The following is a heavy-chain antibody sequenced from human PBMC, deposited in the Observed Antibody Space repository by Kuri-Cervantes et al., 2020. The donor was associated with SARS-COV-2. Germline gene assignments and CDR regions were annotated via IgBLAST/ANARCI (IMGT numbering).Heavy chain of an antibody. Sequence: LSLSCAASGFTFSNAWMSWVRQAPGKRLEWVGRIKSKTDGGTIDYAAPVKGRFTISRDDSKNTLYLQMNSLKTEDTAVYYCTTDQPFWAGTTGPFDYWGQGTLVTVSS. CDR2: IKSKTDGGTI. CDR1: GFTFSNAW. V-gene: IGHV3-15*01. D-gene: IGHD1-7*01. J-gene: IGHJ4*02. CDR3: TTDQPFWAGTTGPFDY.